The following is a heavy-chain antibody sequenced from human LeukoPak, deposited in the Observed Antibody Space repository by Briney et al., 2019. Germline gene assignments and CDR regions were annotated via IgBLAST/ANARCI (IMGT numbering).Heavy chain of an antibody. CDR3: ARDLKVPYFYDSSGYYYSFDL. D-gene: IGHD3-22*01. J-gene: IGHJ4*02. CDR2: IHTNTGNP. Sequence: ASVKVSCKASGYTFNRFAMNWVRQAPGQGLEWMGWIHTNTGNPTYAPGSTGRFVFSLDTSVSTAYLQISSLKAEDTAVYYCARDLKVPYFYDSSGYYYSFDLWGQGTLVTVSS. V-gene: IGHV7-4-1*02. CDR1: GYTFNRFA.